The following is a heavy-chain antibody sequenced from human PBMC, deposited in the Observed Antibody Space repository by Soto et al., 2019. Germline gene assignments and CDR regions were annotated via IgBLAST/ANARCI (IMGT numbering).Heavy chain of an antibody. CDR2: INPNSGGT. J-gene: IGHJ3*02. D-gene: IGHD6-13*01. V-gene: IGHV1-2*04. CDR1: GYTFTGYY. CDR3: ARGNRIAAAGPPGPTPERDAFDI. Sequence: ASVKVSCKASGYTFTGYYMHWVRQAPGQGLEWMGWINPNSGGTNYAQKFQGWVTMTRDTSISTAYMELSRLRSDDTAVYYCARGNRIAAAGPPGPTPERDAFDIWGQGTMVTVSS.